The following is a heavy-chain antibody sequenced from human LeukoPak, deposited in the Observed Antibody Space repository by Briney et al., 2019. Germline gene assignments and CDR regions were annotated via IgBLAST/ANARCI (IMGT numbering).Heavy chain of an antibody. D-gene: IGHD6-13*01. CDR3: AGWGISRYYYYGMDV. V-gene: IGHV4-34*01. CDR2: INHSGST. Sequence: SETLSLTCAVYGGSFSGYYWSWIRQPPGKGLEWIGEINHSGSTNYNPSLKSRVTISVDTSKNQFSLKLSSVTAADTAVYYCAGWGISRYYYYGMDVWGQGTTVTVSS. CDR1: GGSFSGYY. J-gene: IGHJ6*02.